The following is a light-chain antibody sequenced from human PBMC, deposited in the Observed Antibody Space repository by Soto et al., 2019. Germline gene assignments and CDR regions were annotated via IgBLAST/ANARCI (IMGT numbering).Light chain of an antibody. Sequence: DIQVTQSPSTLSAYVGDRVTITCRARQSISSWLAWYQQKPGKPPKLLIYDASRLESGVPSRFSGRGSGTDFTLTISSLQPNDSATYYCQQYNSYRTFGQGTKVDIK. J-gene: IGKJ1*01. CDR1: QSISSW. CDR2: DAS. V-gene: IGKV1-5*01. CDR3: QQYNSYRT.